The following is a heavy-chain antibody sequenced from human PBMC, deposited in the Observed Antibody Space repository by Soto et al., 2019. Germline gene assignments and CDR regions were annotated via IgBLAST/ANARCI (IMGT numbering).Heavy chain of an antibody. Sequence: GGSLRLSCAASGFIFSNAWINWVRQAPGGGLEWVGRIKSKVNCATTDFAAPVKGRFAISRDDSRHIVYLQMNSLRIEDTAVYYCTTDSYSTMLVVRFDYWGHGTPVTVSS. J-gene: IGHJ4*01. CDR3: TTDSYSTMLVVRFDY. D-gene: IGHD3-22*01. CDR2: IKSKVNCATT. V-gene: IGHV3-15*07. CDR1: GFIFSNAW.